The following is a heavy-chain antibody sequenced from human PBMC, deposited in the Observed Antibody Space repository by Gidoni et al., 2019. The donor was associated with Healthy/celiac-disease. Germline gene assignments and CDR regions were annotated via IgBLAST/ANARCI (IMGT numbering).Heavy chain of an antibody. J-gene: IGHJ5*02. Sequence: EVQLLESGGGLVQPGGSLRLSCAASGFTFSSYAMSWVRQAPGKGLEWVSAISGSGGSTYYADSVKGRFTISRDNSKNTLYLQMNSLRAEDTAVYYCAKSPDYDFWSGPRGNWFDPWGQGTLVTVSS. CDR1: GFTFSSYA. CDR3: AKSPDYDFWSGPRGNWFDP. D-gene: IGHD3-3*01. CDR2: ISGSGGST. V-gene: IGHV3-23*01.